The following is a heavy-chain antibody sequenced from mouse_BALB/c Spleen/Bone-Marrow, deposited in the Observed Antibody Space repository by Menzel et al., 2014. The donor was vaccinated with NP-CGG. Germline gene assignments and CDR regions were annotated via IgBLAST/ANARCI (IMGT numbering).Heavy chain of an antibody. CDR1: GYVFTDYW. V-gene: IGHV1-80*01. J-gene: IGHJ3*01. CDR3: ARFATGSFAY. Sequence: LEESGAELVRPGSSVKISCKASGYVFTDYWMNWLRQRPGQGLEWIGQIFPVNADTNYKANFKDKVTLTADKSSTTAYLQLNSLTSEDSAVYFCARFATGSFAYWGQGTLVTGSA. D-gene: IGHD1-1*01. CDR2: IFPVNADT.